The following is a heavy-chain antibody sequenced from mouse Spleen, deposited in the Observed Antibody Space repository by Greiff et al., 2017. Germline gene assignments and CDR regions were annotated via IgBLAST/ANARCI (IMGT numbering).Heavy chain of an antibody. CDR3: ARRDYRYWYFDV. CDR2: INPNNGGT. V-gene: IGHV1-18*01. J-gene: IGHJ1*01. Sequence: EVQGVESGPELVKPGASVKIPCKASGYTFTDYNMDWVKQSHGKSLEWIGDINPNNGGTIYNQKFKGKATLTVDKSSSTAYMELRSLTSEDTAVYYCARRDYRYWYFDVWGAGTTVTVSS. D-gene: IGHD2-14*01. CDR1: GYTFTDYN.